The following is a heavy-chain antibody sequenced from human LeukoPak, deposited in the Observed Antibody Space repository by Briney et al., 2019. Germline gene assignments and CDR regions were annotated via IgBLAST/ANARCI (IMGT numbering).Heavy chain of an antibody. CDR3: ARVVLYDFWSGYQYFDY. V-gene: IGHV4-34*01. D-gene: IGHD3-3*01. CDR2: INHSGST. Sequence: SETLSLTCAVYGGSFSGYYWSWIRQPPGKGLERIGEINHSGSTNYNPSLKSRVTISVDTSKNQFSLKLSSVTAADTAVYYCARVVLYDFWSGYQYFDYWGQGTLVTVSS. CDR1: GGSFSGYY. J-gene: IGHJ4*02.